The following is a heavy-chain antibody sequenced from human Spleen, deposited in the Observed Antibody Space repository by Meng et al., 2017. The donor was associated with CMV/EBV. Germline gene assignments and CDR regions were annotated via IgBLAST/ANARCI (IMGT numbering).Heavy chain of an antibody. Sequence: ASVKVSCKASGYTFTSYGISWVRQAPGQGREWMGWISAYNGNTNYAQKLQGRVTMTTDTSTSTAYMELRSLRSDDTAVYYCARGSITIFGVVTQNGDYWGQGTLVTVSS. CDR1: GYTFTSYG. J-gene: IGHJ4*02. D-gene: IGHD3-3*01. V-gene: IGHV1-18*01. CDR3: ARGSITIFGVVTQNGDY. CDR2: ISAYNGNT.